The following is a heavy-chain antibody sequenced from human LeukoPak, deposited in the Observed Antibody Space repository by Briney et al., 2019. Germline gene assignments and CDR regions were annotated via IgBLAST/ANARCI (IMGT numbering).Heavy chain of an antibody. CDR3: ARDVVAAAGTWDY. Sequence: GASVKVSCKASGYTFTSYDINWVRQAPGQGLEWMGWISVYSGNTNYAQNFQGRVTMTTDTSTSTAYMELRSLRSDDTAVYYCARDVVAAAGTWDYWGQGTLVTVSS. CDR1: GYTFTSYD. CDR2: ISVYSGNT. D-gene: IGHD6-13*01. J-gene: IGHJ4*02. V-gene: IGHV1-18*01.